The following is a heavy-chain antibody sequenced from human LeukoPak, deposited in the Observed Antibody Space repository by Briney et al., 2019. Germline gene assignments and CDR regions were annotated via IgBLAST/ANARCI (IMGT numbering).Heavy chain of an antibody. J-gene: IGHJ6*02. CDR2: MFYTGST. D-gene: IGHD2/OR15-2a*01. CDR3: AREGGSMSLNGMDV. V-gene: IGHV4-4*07. CDR1: NGAISDYY. Sequence: SETLTLTCTVSNGAISDYYWSWIRQPAGEGLEWIGRMFYTGSTGSNPSLKSRVTISVDTSKNQFSLKLSSVTAADTAVYYCAREGGSMSLNGMDVWGQGTTVTVSS.